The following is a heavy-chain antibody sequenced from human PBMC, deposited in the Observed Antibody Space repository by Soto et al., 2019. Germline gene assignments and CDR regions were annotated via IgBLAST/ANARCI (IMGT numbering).Heavy chain of an antibody. CDR3: AKDSLLWFRSPSDAFDI. D-gene: IGHD3-10*01. V-gene: IGHV3-23*01. Sequence: GWSLRLSCAASVFTFSSYAMSWVRQAPGKGLEWVSAISGSGGSTYYADSVKGRFTISRDNSKNTLYLQMNSLRAEDTAVYYCAKDSLLWFRSPSDAFDIWGQGTMVTVSS. J-gene: IGHJ3*02. CDR2: ISGSGGST. CDR1: VFTFSSYA.